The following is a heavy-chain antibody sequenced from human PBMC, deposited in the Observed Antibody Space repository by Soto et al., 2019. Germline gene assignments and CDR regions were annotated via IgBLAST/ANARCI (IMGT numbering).Heavy chain of an antibody. CDR3: ARTHPYYDILTGYSTYYFDY. V-gene: IGHV2-70*11. Sequence: SGPTLVNPTQTLTLTCTFSGFSLSTSGMCVSWIRQPPGKALGWLARIDWDDDKYYSTSLKTRLTISKDTSKNQVVLTMTNMDPVDTATYYCARTHPYYDILTGYSTYYFDYWGQGTLVTVSS. D-gene: IGHD3-9*01. J-gene: IGHJ4*02. CDR2: IDWDDDK. CDR1: GFSLSTSGMC.